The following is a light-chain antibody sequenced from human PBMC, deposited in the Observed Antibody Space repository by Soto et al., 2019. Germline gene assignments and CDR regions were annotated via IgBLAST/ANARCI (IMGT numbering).Light chain of an antibody. V-gene: IGLV6-57*01. CDR1: SGSIASNF. J-gene: IGLJ3*02. CDR2: EDN. Sequence: NFMLTQPHSVSESPGKTVPISCTRSSGSIASNFVQWYRQRPGSSPTTVIYEDNQRPSGVPDRFSGSIDSSSNSASLTISGLQTEDEADYYCQSFDSNSQVFGGGTKVTVL. CDR3: QSFDSNSQV.